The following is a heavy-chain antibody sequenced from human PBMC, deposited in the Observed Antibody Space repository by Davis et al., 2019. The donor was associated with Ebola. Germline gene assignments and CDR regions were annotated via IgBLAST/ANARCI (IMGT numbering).Heavy chain of an antibody. Sequence: GGSLRLSCAASGFTFSSYAMHWVRQAPGKGLEWVTLISHDESTKFYADSVKGRFTVSRDNSKSTLFLQMNSLRAEDTAVYYCARDWEYTTTFEWGLARRGYYGMDVWGKGTTVTVSS. V-gene: IGHV3-30-3*01. CDR1: GFTFSSYA. CDR2: ISHDESTK. D-gene: IGHD1-26*01. J-gene: IGHJ6*04. CDR3: ARDWEYTTTFEWGLARRGYYGMDV.